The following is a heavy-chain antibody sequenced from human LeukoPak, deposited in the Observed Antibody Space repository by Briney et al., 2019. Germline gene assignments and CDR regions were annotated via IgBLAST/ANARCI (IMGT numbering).Heavy chain of an antibody. V-gene: IGHV3-49*04. CDR3: TRDLDGGNPYYYYGMDV. Sequence: PGGSLRLSCTASGFTFGDYAMSWVRQAPGKGLEGVGFIRSKAYGGTTEYAASVKGRFTISRDDSKSIAYLQMNSLKTEDTAVYYCTRDLDGGNPYYYYGMDVWGQGTTVTVSS. CDR2: IRSKAYGGTT. J-gene: IGHJ6*02. CDR1: GFTFGDYA. D-gene: IGHD4-23*01.